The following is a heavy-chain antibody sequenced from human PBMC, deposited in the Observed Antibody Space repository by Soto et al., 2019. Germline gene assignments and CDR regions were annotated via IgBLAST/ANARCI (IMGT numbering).Heavy chain of an antibody. CDR1: GFTFSSCW. CDR3: AKTYGDYDFWSGYQKDI. CDR2: IKQDGSEK. D-gene: IGHD3-3*01. J-gene: IGHJ3*02. Sequence: GGSLRLSCAASGFTFSSCWMTWVRQAPGKGLEWVANIKQDGSEKYYVDSVKGRFTISRDNAKNSLYLQMNSLRAEDTAVYYCAKTYGDYDFWSGYQKDIWGQGTMVTVSS. V-gene: IGHV3-7*05.